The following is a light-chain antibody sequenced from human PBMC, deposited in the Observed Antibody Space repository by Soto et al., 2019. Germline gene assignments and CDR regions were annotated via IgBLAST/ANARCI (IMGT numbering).Light chain of an antibody. Sequence: QSALTQPASVSGSPGQSITISCTATTSDVGNYNFVSWYQQHPGKAPKLVIYDVSNRPSGVSYRFSGSKSGNTASLTISGLQAEDEADYYCSSSTIRSTGVFGGGTKLTVL. CDR3: SSSTIRSTGV. J-gene: IGLJ3*02. V-gene: IGLV2-14*03. CDR2: DVS. CDR1: TSDVGNYNF.